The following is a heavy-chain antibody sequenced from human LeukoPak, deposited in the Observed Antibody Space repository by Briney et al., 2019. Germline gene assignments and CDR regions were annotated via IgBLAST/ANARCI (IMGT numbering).Heavy chain of an antibody. CDR3: AKDSSTWYYMDV. CDR2: ISYGGDFK. Sequence: GGSLRLSCSASGFTFSSYSITWVRQAPGKGLEWVSGISYGGDFKYYADSVKGRFTISRDDSKNTLYLQMNSLRAEDTAVYYCAKDSSTWYYMDVWGKGTTVTVS. V-gene: IGHV3-23*01. D-gene: IGHD6-13*01. CDR1: GFTFSSYS. J-gene: IGHJ6*03.